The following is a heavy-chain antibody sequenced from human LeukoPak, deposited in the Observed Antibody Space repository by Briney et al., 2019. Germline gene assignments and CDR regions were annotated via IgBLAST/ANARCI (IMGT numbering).Heavy chain of an antibody. CDR1: GFTFSSYG. D-gene: IGHD5-18*01. CDR3: ARAQSTSSYLIDY. CDR2: IWYDGNNK. J-gene: IGHJ4*02. Sequence: GGSLRLSCAASGFTFSSYGMHWVRQAPGKGLEWVAVIWYDGNNKYYADSVKGRFTISRDNSKNTLYLQMNSLRAEDTAVYYCARAQSTSSYLIDYGGQGTLVTVSS. V-gene: IGHV3-33*01.